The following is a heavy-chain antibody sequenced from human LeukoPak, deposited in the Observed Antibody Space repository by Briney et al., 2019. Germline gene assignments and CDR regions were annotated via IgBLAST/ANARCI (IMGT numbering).Heavy chain of an antibody. CDR2: INHSGST. CDR1: GGSFSGYY. V-gene: IGHV4-34*01. CDR3: ARGRGSYYRGSLGFDY. J-gene: IGHJ4*02. D-gene: IGHD1-26*01. Sequence: SETLSLTCAVYGGSFSGYYWSWIRQPPGKGLEWIGEINHSGSTNYNPSLKSRVTISVDTSKNQFSLKLSSVAAADTAVYYCARGRGSYYRGSLGFDYWGQGTLVTVSS.